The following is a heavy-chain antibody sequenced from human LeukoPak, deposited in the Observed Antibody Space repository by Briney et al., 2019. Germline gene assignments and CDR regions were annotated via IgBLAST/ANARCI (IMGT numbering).Heavy chain of an antibody. CDR1: GGSISSYY. Sequence: PSETLSLTCTVSGGSISSYYWSWIRQPPGKGLEWIGEINHSGSTNYNPSLKSRVTISVDTSKNQFSLKLSSVTAADTAVYYCARAQGHYGDYGWFDPWGQGTLVTVSS. J-gene: IGHJ5*02. CDR2: INHSGST. V-gene: IGHV4-34*01. CDR3: ARAQGHYGDYGWFDP. D-gene: IGHD4-17*01.